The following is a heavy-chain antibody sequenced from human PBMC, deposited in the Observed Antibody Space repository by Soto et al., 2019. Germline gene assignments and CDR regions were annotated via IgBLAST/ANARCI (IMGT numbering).Heavy chain of an antibody. CDR2: TIPIFGTA. V-gene: IGHV1-69*13. Sequence: SVKVSCKASGGTFSSYAISWVRQAPGQGLEWMGGTIPIFGTANYAQKFQGRVTITADESTSTAYMELSSLRSEDTAVYYCATPDDSRLGFDPWGQGTLVTVSS. D-gene: IGHD3-22*01. J-gene: IGHJ5*02. CDR1: GGTFSSYA. CDR3: ATPDDSRLGFDP.